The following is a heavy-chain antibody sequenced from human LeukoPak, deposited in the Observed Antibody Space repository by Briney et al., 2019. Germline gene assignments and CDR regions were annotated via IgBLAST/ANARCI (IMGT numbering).Heavy chain of an antibody. CDR2: ISSSGTTK. CDR3: ARDYYDARRAYGMDV. D-gene: IGHD3-22*01. CDR1: GFTFSDYY. Sequence: GGSLRLSCAASGFTFSDYYMSWIRQTPGKGLECVSYISSSGTTKYYADSVKGRFTISRDNAKRPLYLQMISLRDEDTAVYYCARDYYDARRAYGMDVWGQGTTVTVSS. V-gene: IGHV3-11*01. J-gene: IGHJ6*02.